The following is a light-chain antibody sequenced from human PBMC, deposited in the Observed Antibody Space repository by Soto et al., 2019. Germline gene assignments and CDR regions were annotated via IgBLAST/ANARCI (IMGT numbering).Light chain of an antibody. CDR3: QQYHSWPLT. CDR1: QSGGSD. V-gene: IGKV3-15*01. Sequence: EIVMTQSPATLSVSPGERATLSCRASQSGGSDLAGYQQKPGRTPSLRIYDVSTRATGIPARFSGSGFGTAFTLPISSLQSEDFAVYYCQQYHSWPLTFGGGTKVEIK. CDR2: DVS. J-gene: IGKJ4*01.